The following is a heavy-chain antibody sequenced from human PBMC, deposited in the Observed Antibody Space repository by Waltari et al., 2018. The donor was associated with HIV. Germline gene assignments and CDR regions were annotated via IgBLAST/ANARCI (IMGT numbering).Heavy chain of an antibody. CDR1: GFSFSYYS. V-gene: IGHV3-48*01. CDR2: ISPSNSTI. CDR3: AKCEKDGRGAFDI. D-gene: IGHD2-15*01. J-gene: IGHJ3*02. Sequence: EVQLVESGGSLVQPGGSLRLSCAASGFSFSYYSMNWVRQAPGKVLEWLSYISPSNSTIYYADSVKGRFTISRDNAKNSLFLQMNSLRAEDTAVYYCAKCEKDGRGAFDIWGQGTTVTVSS.